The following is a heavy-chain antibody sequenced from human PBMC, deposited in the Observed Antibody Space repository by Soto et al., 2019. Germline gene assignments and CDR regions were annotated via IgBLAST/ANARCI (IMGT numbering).Heavy chain of an antibody. CDR3: AKDPDPLFMITFGGVIVKYFDY. CDR1: GFTFSSYG. V-gene: IGHV3-30*18. J-gene: IGHJ4*02. D-gene: IGHD3-16*02. CDR2: ISYDGSNK. Sequence: PGGSLRLSCAASGFTFSSYGMHWVRQAPGKGLEWVAVISYDGSNKYYADSVKGRFTISRDNSKNTLYLQMNSLRAEDTAVYYCAKDPDPLFMITFGGVIVKYFDYWGQGTLVTVSS.